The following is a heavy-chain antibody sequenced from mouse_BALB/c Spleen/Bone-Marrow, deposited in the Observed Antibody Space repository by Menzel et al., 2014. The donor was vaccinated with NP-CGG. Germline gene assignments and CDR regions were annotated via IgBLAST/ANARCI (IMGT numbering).Heavy chain of an antibody. Sequence: QVQLQQSGVELVKPGASVKLSCKASGNTFTSYDINWVRQRPEQGLEWIGWIFPGDSTTKYNEKFKGKATLSTDKSSSTVHMQLSRLTSEDSAVYFCVRSRLRDWYFDVWGQGTSVTVSS. J-gene: IGHJ4*01. CDR2: IFPGDSTT. CDR1: GNTFTSYD. V-gene: IGHV1-85*01. D-gene: IGHD1-2*01. CDR3: VRSRLRDWYFDV.